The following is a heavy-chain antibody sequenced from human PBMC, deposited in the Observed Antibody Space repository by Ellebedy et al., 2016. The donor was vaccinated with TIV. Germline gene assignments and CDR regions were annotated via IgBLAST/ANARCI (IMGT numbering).Heavy chain of an antibody. J-gene: IGHJ4*02. Sequence: GESLKISCAVSGFTDSSNYMSWVRQAPGKGLEWGAVIFSGGTKSYADSVKGRFTISRDNSKNTLYLQMKSLRVEDTAVYYCARPEYNSGADYWGQGTLVTVSS. V-gene: IGHV3-53*01. CDR2: IFSGGTK. D-gene: IGHD1-26*01. CDR1: GFTDSSNY. CDR3: ARPEYNSGADY.